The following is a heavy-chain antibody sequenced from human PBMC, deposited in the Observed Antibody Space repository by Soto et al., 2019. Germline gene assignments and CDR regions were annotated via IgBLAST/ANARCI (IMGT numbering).Heavy chain of an antibody. D-gene: IGHD3-22*01. V-gene: IGHV1-18*01. CDR1: GYTFNSYG. Sequence: QVQLVQSGTEVKKPGASVKVSCKASGYTFNSYGISWVRXXXXXXXXXXXXXXXYDDNTNYAQNLQGRVTMTTDTSXRXXXXXXXSLXSDDTAVYXXXXGXXYXSSGSRNYHYYGMDAWGQGTTVTVS. CDR2: XXXYDDNT. CDR3: XXGXXYXSSGSRNYHYYGMDA. J-gene: IGHJ6*02.